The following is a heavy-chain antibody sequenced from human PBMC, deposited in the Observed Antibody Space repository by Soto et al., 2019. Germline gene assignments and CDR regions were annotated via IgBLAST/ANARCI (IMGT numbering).Heavy chain of an antibody. J-gene: IGHJ4*02. CDR2: IIPIFGTA. V-gene: IGHV1-69*13. CDR1: GGTFSSYA. Sequence: GASVKVSCKASGGTFSSYAISWVRQAPGQGLEWMGGIIPIFGTANYAQNFQGRVTITADESASTAYMELSSLRSEDTAVYYCARVPSWDSSGYSRYYFDYWGKGTLVTVS. CDR3: ARVPSWDSSGYSRYYFDY. D-gene: IGHD3-22*01.